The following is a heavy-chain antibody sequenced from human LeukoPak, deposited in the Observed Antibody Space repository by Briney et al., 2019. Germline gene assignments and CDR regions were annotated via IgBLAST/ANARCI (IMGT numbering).Heavy chain of an antibody. CDR2: IISDGSST. J-gene: IGHJ4*02. CDR3: ARDGSLPDY. V-gene: IGHV3-74*01. Sequence: PVGSLRLSCAASGFTFSDYWMHWVRQTPGEGLVWVSRIISDGSSTSYADSVKGRFTISRDNAKNTLYLQMNSLRVEDTAVYYCARDGSLPDYWGQGTLVTVSS. CDR1: GFTFSDYW.